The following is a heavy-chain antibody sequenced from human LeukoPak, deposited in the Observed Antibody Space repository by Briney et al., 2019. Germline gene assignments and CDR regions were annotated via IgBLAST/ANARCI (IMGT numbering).Heavy chain of an antibody. D-gene: IGHD5-12*01. CDR2: INPNSGGT. CDR1: GYTFTGYY. CDR3: ARLHSGYDKSFDY. J-gene: IGHJ4*02. Sequence: RASVKVSCKASGYTFTGYYMHWVRQAPGQGLEWMGWINPNSGGTNYAQKFQGRVTMTRDTSISTAYMELSRLRSDDTAVYYCARLHSGYDKSFDYWGQGTLVTVSS. V-gene: IGHV1-2*02.